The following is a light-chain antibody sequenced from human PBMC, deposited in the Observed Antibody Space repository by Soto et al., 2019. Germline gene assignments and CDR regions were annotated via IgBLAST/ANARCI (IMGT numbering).Light chain of an antibody. Sequence: ELVMTQSPATLSVSPGERATLSCRASQSVTNNLAWYQQKPGQPPKLVLYGVSTRAAGIPARFNGSGSGTEFTLTISSLQSEDFAVYYCQLYGSSPMYTFGQGTTLELK. V-gene: IGKV3D-15*01. CDR3: QLYGSSPMYT. CDR1: QSVTNN. J-gene: IGKJ2*01. CDR2: GVS.